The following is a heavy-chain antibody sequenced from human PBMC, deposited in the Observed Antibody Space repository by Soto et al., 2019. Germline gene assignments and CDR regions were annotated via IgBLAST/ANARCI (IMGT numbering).Heavy chain of an antibody. V-gene: IGHV3-7*01. CDR2: INEDGSEK. Sequence: GGPLRLSCRAAAFPFSRSWMAWVRQAPGKGLEWVATINEDGSEKEYVDSVKGRFSISRDNAKNSLYLQVNTLRDEDTAVYYCAGDPFFGAFDIWGQGTMVTV. CDR1: AFPFSRSW. D-gene: IGHD3-16*01. J-gene: IGHJ3*02. CDR3: AGDPFFGAFDI.